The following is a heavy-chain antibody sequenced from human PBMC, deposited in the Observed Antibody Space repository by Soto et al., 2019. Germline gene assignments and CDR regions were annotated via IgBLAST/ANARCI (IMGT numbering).Heavy chain of an antibody. CDR1: GYTFTSYG. CDR3: AREGDCSGGKCYHYYGMDV. CDR2: ISTYNGNT. D-gene: IGHD2-15*01. V-gene: IGHV1-18*04. J-gene: IGHJ6*02. Sequence: ASVKVSCKASGYTFTSYGISWVRQAPGQGLEWMGWISTYNGNTNYAQNLQGRVTMTTDTSASTAYMELRSLRSDDTAVYHCAREGDCSGGKCYHYYGMDVWGQGTTVTV.